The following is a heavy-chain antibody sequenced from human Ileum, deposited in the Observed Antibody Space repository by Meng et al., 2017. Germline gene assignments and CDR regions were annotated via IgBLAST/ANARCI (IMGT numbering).Heavy chain of an antibody. CDR2: IRSTTYSYAT. Sequence: VGGGAGVVQTGGSLKLSGGVSGVTFREATIHWVRQASGKGLEWVGRIRSTTYSYATTYAASVKGRFTISRDDSQNTAYLEMNSLKTEDTAVYYCAPGWPPGFDFWGQGTLVTVSS. D-gene: IGHD3-9*01. CDR1: GVTFREAT. J-gene: IGHJ4*02. CDR3: APGWPPGFDF. V-gene: IGHV3-73*02.